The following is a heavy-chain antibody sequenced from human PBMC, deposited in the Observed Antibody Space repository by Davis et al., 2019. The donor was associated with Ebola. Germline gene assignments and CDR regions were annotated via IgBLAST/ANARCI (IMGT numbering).Heavy chain of an antibody. CDR2: ISWDGYSA. J-gene: IGHJ4*02. D-gene: IGHD6-13*01. Sequence: PGGSLRLSCAASGFTFDAYAMHWVRQAPGKGLEWVSLISWDGYSAYYADFVKGRFTISRDNSKNSLFLQMSSLRAEDTALYYCAKGDSSSQFPIDYWGQGTLVTVAS. V-gene: IGHV3-43D*03. CDR3: AKGDSSSQFPIDY. CDR1: GFTFDAYA.